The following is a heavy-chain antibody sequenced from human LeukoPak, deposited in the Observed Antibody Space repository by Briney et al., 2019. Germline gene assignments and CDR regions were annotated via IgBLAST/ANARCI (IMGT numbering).Heavy chain of an antibody. CDR3: ARDLVWNDPLGY. CDR1: GTGSS. D-gene: IGHD1-1*01. Sequence: ASVKVSCTASGTGSSMHWVRQAAGHSLQRMGWISAYNGNTNYAQKPQGRATIATATYTSTPYMELTSLRSDDAAVYYCARDLVWNDPLGYWGQGTLVTVSS. V-gene: IGHV1-18*01. CDR2: ISAYNGNT. J-gene: IGHJ4*02.